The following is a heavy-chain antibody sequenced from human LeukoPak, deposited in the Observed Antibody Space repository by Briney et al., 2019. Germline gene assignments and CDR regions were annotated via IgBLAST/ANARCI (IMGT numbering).Heavy chain of an antibody. Sequence: SETLSLTCTVSGGSISSGGYYWSWIRQPPGKGLEWIGYIYYSGSTNYNPSLKSRVTISVDTSKNQFSLKLSSVTAADTAVYYCARGSMWWWSLDYWGQGTLVTVSS. D-gene: IGHD2-21*01. CDR2: IYYSGST. V-gene: IGHV4-61*08. J-gene: IGHJ4*02. CDR1: GGSISSGGYY. CDR3: ARGSMWWWSLDY.